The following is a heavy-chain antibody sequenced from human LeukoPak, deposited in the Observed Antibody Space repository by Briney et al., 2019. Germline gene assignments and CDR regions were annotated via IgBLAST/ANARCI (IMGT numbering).Heavy chain of an antibody. D-gene: IGHD2-15*01. CDR2: ISTSGANT. J-gene: IGHJ3*02. CDR3: AKSSGGTCLTTDAFDI. V-gene: IGHV3-23*01. CDR1: GFTFGSYA. Sequence: GGSLRLSCAASGFTFGSYAMHWVRQAPGKGLEWVSVISTSGANTYYADSVKGRFTISRDNSKNTLYLQMDSLRAEDTAVYYCAKSSGGTCLTTDAFDIWGQGTMVTVSS.